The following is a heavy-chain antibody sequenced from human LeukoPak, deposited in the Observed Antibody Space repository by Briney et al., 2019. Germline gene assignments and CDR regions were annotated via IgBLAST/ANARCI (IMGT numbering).Heavy chain of an antibody. D-gene: IGHD3-10*01. Sequence: NPSETLSLTCAVSGGSICSSNWWSWIRQPPGKGLEWIGYIYYSGSTNYNPSLKSRVTISVDTSKNQFSLKLSSVTAADTAVYYCARGGERLDYYGPGSYYHFDYWGQGTLVTVSS. CDR2: IYYSGST. V-gene: IGHV4-59*01. CDR1: GGSICSSNW. CDR3: ARGGERLDYYGPGSYYHFDY. J-gene: IGHJ4*02.